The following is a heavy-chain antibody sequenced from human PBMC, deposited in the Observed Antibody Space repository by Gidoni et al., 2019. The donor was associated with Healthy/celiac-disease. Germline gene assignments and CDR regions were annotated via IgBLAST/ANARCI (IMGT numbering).Heavy chain of an antibody. J-gene: IGHJ6*02. CDR3: ATGRYDFSTNGYYYYGMDV. D-gene: IGHD3-3*01. Sequence: QVQLVQSGSEVKKPGSSVKVSCKVSGYTLTELSMHWVRQAPGKGLEWMGGFDPEDGETIYAQKFQGRVTMTEDTSTDTAYMELSSLRSEDTAVYYCATGRYDFSTNGYYYYGMDVWGQGTTVTVSS. V-gene: IGHV1-24*01. CDR1: GYTLTELS. CDR2: FDPEDGET.